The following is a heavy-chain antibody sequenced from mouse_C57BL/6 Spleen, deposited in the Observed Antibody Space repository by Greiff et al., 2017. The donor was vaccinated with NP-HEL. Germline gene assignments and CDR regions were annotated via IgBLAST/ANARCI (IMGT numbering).Heavy chain of an antibody. CDR1: GFSFNTYA. CDR2: IRSKSNNYAT. CDR3: VRGDGRMDY. J-gene: IGHJ4*01. V-gene: IGHV10-1*01. D-gene: IGHD3-1*01. Sequence: DVKLQESGGGLVQPKGSLKLSCAASGFSFNTYAMNWVRQAPGKGLEWVARIRSKSNNYATYYADSVKDRFTISRDDSESMLYLQMNNLKTEDTAMYYCVRGDGRMDYWGQGTSVTVSS.